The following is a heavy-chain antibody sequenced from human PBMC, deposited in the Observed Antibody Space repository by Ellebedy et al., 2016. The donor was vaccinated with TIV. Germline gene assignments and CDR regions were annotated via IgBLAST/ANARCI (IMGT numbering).Heavy chain of an antibody. J-gene: IGHJ5*02. CDR1: GGTFSSYA. CDR3: ARGLGTIPHNWFDP. D-gene: IGHD7-27*01. V-gene: IGHV1-69*13. Sequence: SVKVSCXASGGTFSSYAISWVRQAPGQGLEWMGGIIPIFGTAKYAQKFQGRVTITADESTSTAYMELSSLRSEDTAVYYCARGLGTIPHNWFDPWGQGTLVTVSS. CDR2: IIPIFGTA.